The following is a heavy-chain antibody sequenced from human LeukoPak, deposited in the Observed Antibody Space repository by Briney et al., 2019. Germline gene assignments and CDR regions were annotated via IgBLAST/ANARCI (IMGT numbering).Heavy chain of an antibody. Sequence: PGGSLRLSCAASGFTFDDNGMSWVRQAPGKGLEWVSGINWNGGSTGYADSVKGRFTISRDNAKNSLYLQKNSLRAEDTALYYCARGVTMVRGVIILPFDYWGQGTLVTVSS. CDR3: ARGVTMVRGVIILPFDY. CDR2: INWNGGST. J-gene: IGHJ4*02. CDR1: GFTFDDNG. V-gene: IGHV3-20*04. D-gene: IGHD3-10*01.